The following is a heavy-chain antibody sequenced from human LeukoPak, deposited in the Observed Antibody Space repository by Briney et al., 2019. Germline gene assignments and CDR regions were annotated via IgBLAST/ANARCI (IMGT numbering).Heavy chain of an antibody. V-gene: IGHV3-15*01. CDR2: IKSKTDGGTT. J-gene: IGHJ4*02. CDR3: TALVVVTYFDY. Sequence: GGSLRLSCAASGFTFSNAWMSWVRQAPGKGLEWVGRIKSKTDGGTTDYAAPVKSRFTILRDDSKNTLYLQMNSLKTEDTAVYYCTALVVVTYFDYWGQGTLVTVSS. CDR1: GFTFSNAW. D-gene: IGHD3-22*01.